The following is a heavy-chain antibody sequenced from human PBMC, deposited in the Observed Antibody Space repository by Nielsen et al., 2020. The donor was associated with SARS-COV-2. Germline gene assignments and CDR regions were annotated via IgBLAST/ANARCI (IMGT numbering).Heavy chain of an antibody. CDR3: ARDSTMVRGGGGYPGPFDI. V-gene: IGHV1-69*04. Sequence: SVKVPCKASGGTFSSYAISWVRQAPGQGLEWMGRIIPILGIANYAQKFQGRVTITADKSTSTAYMELSSLRSEDTAVYYCARDSTMVRGGGGYPGPFDIWGQGTMVTVSS. CDR1: GGTFSSYA. J-gene: IGHJ3*02. CDR2: IIPILGIA. D-gene: IGHD3-10*01.